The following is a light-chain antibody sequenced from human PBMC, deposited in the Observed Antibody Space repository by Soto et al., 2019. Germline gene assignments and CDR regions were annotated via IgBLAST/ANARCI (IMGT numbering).Light chain of an antibody. CDR2: GSS. J-gene: IGKJ5*01. CDR1: QSVGSN. Sequence: EILLTQSPATLPVSPGERATLSCRASQSVGSNLAWFQQKPGQAPRLLIYGSSTRATGVPARFSGSGSGADFTLTISHLQSEDFAVYYCQQYTNWPPITLGKGTRVETK. CDR3: QQYTNWPPIT. V-gene: IGKV3-15*01.